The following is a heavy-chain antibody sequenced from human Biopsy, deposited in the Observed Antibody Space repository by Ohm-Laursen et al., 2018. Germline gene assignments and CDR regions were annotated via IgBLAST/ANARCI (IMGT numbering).Heavy chain of an antibody. D-gene: IGHD3-22*01. CDR2: INHSGRT. Sequence: PGTLSLTCAVYGESFNGYYWSWIRQTPGKGLEWIGEINHSGRTNYNPSLKSRVTISVDTSKSQFSLKVRSVTAADTAVYYCVRGVDYYDPYHYYALDVWGQGTTVTVSS. V-gene: IGHV4-34*01. CDR3: VRGVDYYDPYHYYALDV. CDR1: GESFNGYY. J-gene: IGHJ6*02.